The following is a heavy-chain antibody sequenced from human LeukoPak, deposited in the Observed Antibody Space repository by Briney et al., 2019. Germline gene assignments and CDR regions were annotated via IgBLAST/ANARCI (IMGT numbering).Heavy chain of an antibody. Sequence: SETLSLTCTVSGGSISSSSYYWGWIRQPPGKGLEWIGSIYYSGSTYYNPSLKSRVTISVDTSKNQFSLKLSSVTAADTAVYYCARLSSYPGHAFDIWGQGTMVTVSS. CDR2: IYYSGST. CDR1: GGSISSSSYY. V-gene: IGHV4-39*01. D-gene: IGHD3-10*01. CDR3: ARLSSYPGHAFDI. J-gene: IGHJ3*02.